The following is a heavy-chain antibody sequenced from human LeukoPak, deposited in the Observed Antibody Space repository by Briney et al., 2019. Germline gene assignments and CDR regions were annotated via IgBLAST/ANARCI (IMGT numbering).Heavy chain of an antibody. V-gene: IGHV3-74*01. Sequence: GGSLRLSCAASGFTFSSCRMHWVRQVPGKGLVYISGINSDGSSTTYANSVKGRFTISRDNAKNTLYLQMNSLRAEDTAVYYCARIHCTNDCQYNWGQGTLVTVSS. CDR2: INSDGSST. CDR1: GFTFSSCR. D-gene: IGHD2-8*01. J-gene: IGHJ1*01. CDR3: ARIHCTNDCQYN.